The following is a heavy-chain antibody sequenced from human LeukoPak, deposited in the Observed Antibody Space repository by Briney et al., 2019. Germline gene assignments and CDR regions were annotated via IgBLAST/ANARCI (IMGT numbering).Heavy chain of an antibody. CDR2: ISGSGGST. CDR1: GFTFSSYA. Sequence: GGSLRLSCAGSGFTFSSYAMSWVPQAPGKGLEWVSAISGSGGSTYYADSVKGRFTISRDNSKNTLYLQMNSLRAEDTAVYYCAKIRGWELLCFDYWGQGTLVTVSS. J-gene: IGHJ4*02. CDR3: AKIRGWELLCFDY. V-gene: IGHV3-23*01. D-gene: IGHD1-26*01.